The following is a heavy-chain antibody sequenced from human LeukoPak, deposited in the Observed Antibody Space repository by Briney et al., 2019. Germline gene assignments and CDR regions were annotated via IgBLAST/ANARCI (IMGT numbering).Heavy chain of an antibody. J-gene: IGHJ4*02. D-gene: IGHD3-22*01. Sequence: SETLSLTCTVSGGSISNYYWSWIRQPPGKGLEWIGYICYSGTTNYSPSLKSRVTISVDTSKNQFSLKLSSVTAADTAVFYCARLPYYDSSGYYYRDGYYFDYWGQGTLVTVSS. CDR3: ARLPYYDSSGYYYRDGYYFDY. V-gene: IGHV4-59*01. CDR1: GGSISNYY. CDR2: ICYSGTT.